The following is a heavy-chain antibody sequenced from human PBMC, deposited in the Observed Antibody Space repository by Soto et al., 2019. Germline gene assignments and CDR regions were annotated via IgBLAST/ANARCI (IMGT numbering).Heavy chain of an antibody. Sequence: PWGSLRLSCGAAGCSFSADDMHWVRQTTGKGLEWVSAIGAADDPYYLGSVKGRFTISRENANNSLYLQMNSLRAEDTAVYYCARAYSGRLPRPAHYYFALDAWGQGTTVPVSS. J-gene: IGHJ6*02. CDR1: GCSFSADD. CDR3: ARAYSGRLPRPAHYYFALDA. V-gene: IGHV3-13*05. CDR2: IGAADDP. D-gene: IGHD2-15*01.